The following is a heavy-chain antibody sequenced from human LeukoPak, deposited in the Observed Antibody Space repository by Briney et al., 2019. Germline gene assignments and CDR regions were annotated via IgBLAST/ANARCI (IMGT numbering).Heavy chain of an antibody. J-gene: IGHJ4*02. CDR2: IYYSGST. D-gene: IGHD2-2*01. Sequence: SETLSLTCTVSGGXFSNYYWSWIRQPPGKGLEWIGFIYYSGSTNYNPSLKSRVTISVDTSKNQFSLKLSSVTAADTAVYYCARQVVPAAIGWDYWGQGTLVTVSS. CDR3: ARQVVPAAIGWDY. V-gene: IGHV4-59*01. CDR1: GGXFSNYY.